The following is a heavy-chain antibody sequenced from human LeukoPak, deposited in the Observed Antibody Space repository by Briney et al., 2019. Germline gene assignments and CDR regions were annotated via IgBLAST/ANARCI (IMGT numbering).Heavy chain of an antibody. CDR1: GFTFSSYG. CDR2: IWYGGSNK. V-gene: IGHV3-30*02. J-gene: IGHJ6*03. Sequence: GGSLRLSCAASGFTFSSYGMHWVRQAPGKGLEWVAVIWYGGSNKYYADSVKGRFTISRDNSKNTLYLQMNSLRAEDTAVYYCAKDHKTYYYMDVWGKGTTVTVSS. CDR3: AKDHKTYYYMDV.